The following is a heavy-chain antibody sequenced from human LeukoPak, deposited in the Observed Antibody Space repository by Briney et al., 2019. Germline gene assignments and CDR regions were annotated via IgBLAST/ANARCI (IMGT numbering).Heavy chain of an antibody. V-gene: IGHV3-53*01. CDR2: IYSGGST. Sequence: GGSLRLSCAASGFSVSSDHMSWVRQAPGKRLEWVSVIYSGGSTYYGDTVEGRFTISRDNSKNTVDLQMNSLRAEDTAVYYCARVWELSYDYWGQGTLVTVSS. D-gene: IGHD3-10*01. J-gene: IGHJ4*02. CDR1: GFSVSSDH. CDR3: ARVWELSYDY.